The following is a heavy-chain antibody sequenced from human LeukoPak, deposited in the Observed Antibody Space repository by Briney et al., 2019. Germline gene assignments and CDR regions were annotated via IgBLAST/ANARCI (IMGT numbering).Heavy chain of an antibody. CDR1: GYTFTSYY. CDR3: ARPRSSGYYDDAFDI. J-gene: IGHJ3*02. CDR2: INPSGGST. Sequence: ASVKVSCKASGYTFTSYYMHWVRQAPGQGLEWMGIINPSGGSTSYAQKFQGRVTMTRDMSTSTVYMELSSLRSEDTAVYYCARPRSSGYYDDAFDIWGQGTMVTVSS. V-gene: IGHV1-46*01. D-gene: IGHD3-22*01.